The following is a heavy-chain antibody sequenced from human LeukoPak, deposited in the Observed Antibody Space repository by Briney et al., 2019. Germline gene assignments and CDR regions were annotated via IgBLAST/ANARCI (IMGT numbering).Heavy chain of an antibody. CDR1: GGSFSGYY. V-gene: IGHV4-34*01. CDR3: ARGWGPYGGHYFDY. Sequence: KPSETLSLTCAVYGGSFSGYYWSWIRQPLGKGLEWIGEINHSGSTNYNPSLKSRVTISVDTSKNQFSLKLSSVTAADTAVYYCARGWGPYGGHYFDYWGQGTLVTVSS. CDR2: INHSGST. D-gene: IGHD4-23*01. J-gene: IGHJ4*02.